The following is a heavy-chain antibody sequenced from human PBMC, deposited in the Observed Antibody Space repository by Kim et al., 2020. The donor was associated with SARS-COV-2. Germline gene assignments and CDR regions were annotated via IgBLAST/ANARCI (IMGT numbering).Heavy chain of an antibody. CDR3: AANFDH. Sequence: DGSNNYYAGSVEGRFTISRDNSRNTLFLQMNSLRAEDTAVYYCAANFDHWGQGTLVTVSA. CDR2: DGSNN. J-gene: IGHJ4*02. V-gene: IGHV3-33*01.